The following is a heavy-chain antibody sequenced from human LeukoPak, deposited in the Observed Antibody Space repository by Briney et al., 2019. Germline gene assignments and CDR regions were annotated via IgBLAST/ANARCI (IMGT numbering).Heavy chain of an antibody. CDR3: VNQISGWVY. V-gene: IGHV3-64D*06. Sequence: GGSLRLSCSASGFTFSTLPMHWVRQAPGKGLEYVSGSSSNGGSTYYADSVKGRFTISRDNSKNTLYLQMSSLRPEDTAVYYCVNQISGWVYWGQGTMVTVSS. CDR1: GFTFSTLP. J-gene: IGHJ4*02. CDR2: SSSNGGST. D-gene: IGHD6-19*01.